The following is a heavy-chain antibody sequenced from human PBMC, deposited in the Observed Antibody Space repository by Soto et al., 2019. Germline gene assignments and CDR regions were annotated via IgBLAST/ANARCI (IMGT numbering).Heavy chain of an antibody. J-gene: IGHJ3*02. CDR1: GYTFTSYD. Sequence: ASVKVSCKASGYTFTSYDINWVRQATGQGLEWMGWMNPNSGNTGYAQKFQGRVTMTRNTSISTAYMELSSLRSEDTAVYYCAREEGQQLVRPNAFDIWGQGTMVTVSS. CDR2: MNPNSGNT. CDR3: AREEGQQLVRPNAFDI. V-gene: IGHV1-8*01. D-gene: IGHD6-13*01.